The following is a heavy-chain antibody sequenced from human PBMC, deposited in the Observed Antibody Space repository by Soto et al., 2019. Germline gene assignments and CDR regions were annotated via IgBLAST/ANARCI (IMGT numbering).Heavy chain of an antibody. V-gene: IGHV5-51*01. CDR3: ARVYYYDSSGYYGALDAFDI. D-gene: IGHD3-22*01. CDR1: GYSFTSYW. Sequence: VPSLKISCKGSGYSFTSYWFGWVRQMPGKGLEWMGIIYPGDSDTRYSPSFQGQVTISADKSISTAYLQWSSLKASDTAMYYCARVYYYDSSGYYGALDAFDIWGQGTMVTVSS. CDR2: IYPGDSDT. J-gene: IGHJ3*02.